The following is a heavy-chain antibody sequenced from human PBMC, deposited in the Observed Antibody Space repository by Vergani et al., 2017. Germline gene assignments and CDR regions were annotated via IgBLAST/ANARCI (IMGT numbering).Heavy chain of an antibody. CDR3: ARDPLPRYCSSTSCPSPYGMDV. D-gene: IGHD2-2*01. Sequence: VQLVESGGGLVQPGRSLRLSCAASGFTFSSYGMHWVRQAPGKGLEWVAVISYDGSNKYYADSVKGRFTISRDNSKNTLYLQMNSLRAEDTAVYYCARDPLPRYCSSTSCPSPYGMDVWGQGTTVTVSS. CDR1: GFTFSSYG. J-gene: IGHJ6*02. V-gene: IGHV3-30*03. CDR2: ISYDGSNK.